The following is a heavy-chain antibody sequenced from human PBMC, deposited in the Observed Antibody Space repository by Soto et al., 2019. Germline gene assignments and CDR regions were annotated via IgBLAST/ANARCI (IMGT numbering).Heavy chain of an antibody. CDR3: ARDGEGL. J-gene: IGHJ4*02. CDR1: GFSFSSNW. V-gene: IGHV3-74*01. Sequence: GVSLRLSCAASGFSFSSNWMHWVRRVPGRGLVWVSRINTDGSITDYVDSVKGRFTISRENAKNTLYLQMNSLRVEDTAVYYCARDGEGLWGKGTLVTVSS. CDR2: INTDGSIT. D-gene: IGHD2-21*01.